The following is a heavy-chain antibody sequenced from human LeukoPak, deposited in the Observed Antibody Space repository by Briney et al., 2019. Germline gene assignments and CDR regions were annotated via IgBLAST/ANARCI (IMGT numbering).Heavy chain of an antibody. CDR3: ARGRFGSGFDY. CDR2: MNPNSGNT. Sequence: ASVKVSCKASGYTFTSYDINWVRQATGQGLEWMGWMNPNSGNTGYAQKFQGRFTITRNTSMSTANMELSSLRSEDTAVYYCARGRFGSGFDYWGQGTLVTVSS. CDR1: GYTFTSYD. J-gene: IGHJ4*02. V-gene: IGHV1-8*03. D-gene: IGHD3-10*01.